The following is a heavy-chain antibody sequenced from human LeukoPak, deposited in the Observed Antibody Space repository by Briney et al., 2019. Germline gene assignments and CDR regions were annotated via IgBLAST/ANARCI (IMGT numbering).Heavy chain of an antibody. CDR3: ARDNPYCSGGSCSFDP. D-gene: IGHD2-15*01. Sequence: ASVKVSCKTSGYIFGHNGISWVRQAPGQGPEWMGWISAYYGDTKYAQKFQGRVTMTRDTSTSTAYMELSSLRSEDTAVYYCARDNPYCSGGSCSFDPWGQGTLVTVSS. CDR2: ISAYYGDT. CDR1: GYIFGHNG. J-gene: IGHJ5*02. V-gene: IGHV1-18*01.